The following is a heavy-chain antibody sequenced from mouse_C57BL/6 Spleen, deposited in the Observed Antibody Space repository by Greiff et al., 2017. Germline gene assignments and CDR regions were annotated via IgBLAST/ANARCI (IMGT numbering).Heavy chain of an antibody. CDR2: IYPRDGST. J-gene: IGHJ3*01. V-gene: IGHV1-85*01. CDR3: ALLPEAWFAY. CDR1: GYTFTSYD. D-gene: IGHD1-1*01. Sequence: QVQLQQSGPELVKPGASVKLSCKASGYTFTSYDINWVKPRPGQGLEWIGWIYPRDGSTKYNEKFKGKATLTVYTSSSTAYMELHILTSDDSAVYFCALLPEAWFAYWGQGTLVTVSA.